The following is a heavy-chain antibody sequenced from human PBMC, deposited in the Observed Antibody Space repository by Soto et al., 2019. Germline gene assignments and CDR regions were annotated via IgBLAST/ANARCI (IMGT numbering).Heavy chain of an antibody. Sequence: GGSLRLSCAASGFTFSSYAMHWVRQAPGKGLEWVAVISYDGSNKYYADSVKGRFTISRDNSKNTLYLQMNSLRAEDTAVYYCARDNRDCGGDCFTGVFDYWGQGTLVTVSS. V-gene: IGHV3-30-3*01. D-gene: IGHD2-21*02. CDR3: ARDNRDCGGDCFTGVFDY. J-gene: IGHJ4*02. CDR1: GFTFSSYA. CDR2: ISYDGSNK.